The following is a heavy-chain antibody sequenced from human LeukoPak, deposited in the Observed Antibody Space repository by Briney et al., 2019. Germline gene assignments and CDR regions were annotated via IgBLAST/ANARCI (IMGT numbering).Heavy chain of an antibody. J-gene: IGHJ4*02. V-gene: IGHV3-23*01. D-gene: IGHD2-21*02. Sequence: HTGGSLRLSCAASGFTFNNYAMSWVPQAPGKGLEWVSAISGSGGSTYYADSVKGRFTISRDNSKTTLYLQMNSLRAEDTAVYYCAKVRVTGNYYFDYWGQGTLVTVSS. CDR2: ISGSGGST. CDR3: AKVRVTGNYYFDY. CDR1: GFTFNNYA.